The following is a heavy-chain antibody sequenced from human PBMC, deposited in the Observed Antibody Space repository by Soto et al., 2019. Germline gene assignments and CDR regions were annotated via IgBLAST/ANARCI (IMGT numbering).Heavy chain of an antibody. Sequence: QAQLVQSGAELKKPGASVKVSCRASGYTFTAFYIHWMRQAPGQGLEWLGWINPNSGGTNYAQKFQCRVTVTRDTSVNTAYMDLSSLKSDDTAVYYCAREGPLSGGDYFGMDVWGQGTTVTVSS. V-gene: IGHV1-2*02. CDR2: INPNSGGT. CDR1: GYTFTAFY. J-gene: IGHJ6*02. CDR3: AREGPLSGGDYFGMDV. D-gene: IGHD3-10*01.